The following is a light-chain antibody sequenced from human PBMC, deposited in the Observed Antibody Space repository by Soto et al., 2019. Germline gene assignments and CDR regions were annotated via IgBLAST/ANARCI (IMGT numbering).Light chain of an antibody. CDR3: SSYTSSGTYV. Sequence: QSALTQPASVSGSPGQSITISCTGTTSYVGGYNYVSWYQQHPGKAPKLMIYGVSIRPSGASDRFSGSKSGNTASLTISGLQAEGEADYYCSSYTSSGTYVFGTGTKVT. J-gene: IGLJ1*01. V-gene: IGLV2-14*01. CDR2: GVS. CDR1: TSYVGGYNY.